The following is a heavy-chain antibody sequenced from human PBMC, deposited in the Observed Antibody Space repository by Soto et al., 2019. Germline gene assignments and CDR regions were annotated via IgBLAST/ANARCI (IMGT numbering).Heavy chain of an antibody. Sequence: PGGSLRLSCTASGFTFSDSWMTWVRQAPGKGLEWVARIKPDESEKKYADSVKGRFSISRDNAKNSMYLQMDSLRGEDTAVYYCVRGGSNYASWGQGTL. CDR2: IKPDESEK. D-gene: IGHD4-4*01. CDR1: GFTFSDSW. CDR3: VRGGSNYAS. V-gene: IGHV3-7*01. J-gene: IGHJ5*02.